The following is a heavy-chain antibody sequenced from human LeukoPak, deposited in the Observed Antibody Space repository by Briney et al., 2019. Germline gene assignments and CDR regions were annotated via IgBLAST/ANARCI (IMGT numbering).Heavy chain of an antibody. Sequence: ASVKVSCKASGYTFTSYYMHWVRQAPGQGLEWMGIINPSGGSTSYAQKFQGRVTMTRDMSTSTVYMELSSLRSEDTAVYYCARANKAFCDWFDPWGQGTLVTVSS. CDR2: INPSGGST. CDR1: GYTFTSYY. J-gene: IGHJ5*02. D-gene: IGHD2/OR15-2a*01. CDR3: ARANKAFCDWFDP. V-gene: IGHV1-46*01.